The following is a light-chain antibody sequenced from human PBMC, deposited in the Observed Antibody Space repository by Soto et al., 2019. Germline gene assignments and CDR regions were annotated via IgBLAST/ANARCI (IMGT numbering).Light chain of an antibody. V-gene: IGKV3-20*01. CDR1: QSVSSSY. J-gene: IGKJ3*01. CDR3: QQYDSSQVT. Sequence: EIVLTQSPGTLSLSPGERATLSCRASQSVSSSYLAWYQQKPGQAPRLLIYGASSRATGIPDRFSGSGSGPDFTLTISRLEPEDFAVYYCQQYDSSQVTFVPWTNVDI. CDR2: GAS.